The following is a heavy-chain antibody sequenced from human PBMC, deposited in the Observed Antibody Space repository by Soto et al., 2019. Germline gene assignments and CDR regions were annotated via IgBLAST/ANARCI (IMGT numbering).Heavy chain of an antibody. D-gene: IGHD3-16*01. CDR3: ARDWFGIDY. J-gene: IGHJ4*02. CDR2: INPYNGKT. CDR1: GSTFTTYG. Sequence: QVQLVQSGAGVKKPGASVKVSCRASGSTFTTYGITWVRQAPGQGLEWMGWINPYNGKTNYAQKLQGRVTMTTDTSTNTAYMELRSLRSDDTAVYYCARDWFGIDYWGQGTLVTVSS. V-gene: IGHV1-18*01.